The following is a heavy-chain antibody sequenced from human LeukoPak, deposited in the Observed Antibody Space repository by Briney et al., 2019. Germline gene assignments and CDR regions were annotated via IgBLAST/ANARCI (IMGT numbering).Heavy chain of an antibody. V-gene: IGHV5-51*01. CDR2: ISPGDSDT. J-gene: IGHJ4*02. CDR1: GYSRATFG. CDR3: ARAAYGSGTYFRRSFDY. D-gene: IGHD3-10*01. Sequence: PCTASGYSRATFGIGWVRQMPGKGLEWMGTISPGDSDTSYSPSFPGQVTISADKSVSTAYLQSSSLKASDTAMYYCARAAYGSGTYFRRSFDYWGRGPRDAVSS.